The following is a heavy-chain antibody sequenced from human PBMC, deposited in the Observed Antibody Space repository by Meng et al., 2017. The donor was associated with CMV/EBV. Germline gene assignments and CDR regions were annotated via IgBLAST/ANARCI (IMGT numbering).Heavy chain of an antibody. V-gene: IGHV4-39*07. CDR3: ARDPSLRWIDY. D-gene: IGHD4-23*01. J-gene: IGHJ4*02. CDR2: IYYSGST. CDR1: GGSISSSSYY. Sequence: QLPLEESGPGLVKSSETLPLTWTVSGGSISSSSYYWGRIRQPPGKGLEWIGSIYYSGSTYYNPSLKSRVTISVDTSKNQFSLKLSSVTAADTAVYYCARDPSLRWIDYWGQGTLVTVSS.